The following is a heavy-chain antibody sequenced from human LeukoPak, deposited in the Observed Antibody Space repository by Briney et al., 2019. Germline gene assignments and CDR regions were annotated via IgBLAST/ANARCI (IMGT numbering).Heavy chain of an antibody. CDR2: FNHSGST. Sequence: KPSETLSLTCAVYGGSFSGYYWSWIRQPPGKGLEWIGEFNHSGSTNYNPSLKSRVTISVDTSKNQFSLKLSSVTAADTAVYYCARRSLKYQLPGGFDYWGQGTLVTVSS. V-gene: IGHV4-34*01. CDR3: ARRSLKYQLPGGFDY. D-gene: IGHD2-2*01. CDR1: GGSFSGYY. J-gene: IGHJ4*02.